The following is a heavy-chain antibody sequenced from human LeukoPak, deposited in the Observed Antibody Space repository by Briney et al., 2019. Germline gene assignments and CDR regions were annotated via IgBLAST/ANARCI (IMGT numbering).Heavy chain of an antibody. Sequence: SETLSLTCTVSGYSISSGYYWGWIRQPPGKGLEWIGSIYHSGSTYHNPSLKSRVTISVDTSKNQFSLKLSSVTAADTAVYYCARVPPSDYWGQGTLVTVSS. J-gene: IGHJ4*02. V-gene: IGHV4-38-2*02. CDR3: ARVPPSDY. CDR1: GYSISSGYY. CDR2: IYHSGST.